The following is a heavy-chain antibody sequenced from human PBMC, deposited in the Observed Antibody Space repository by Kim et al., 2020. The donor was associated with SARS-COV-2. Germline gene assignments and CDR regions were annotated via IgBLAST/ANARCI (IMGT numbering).Heavy chain of an antibody. CDR2: IYYSGST. CDR3: ARSKITMIVGFGD. J-gene: IGHJ4*02. D-gene: IGHD3-22*01. V-gene: IGHV4-59*01. Sequence: SETLSLTCTVSGGSISSYYWSWIRQPPGKGLEWIGYIYYSGSTNYNPSLKSRVTISVDTSKNQFSLKLSSVTAADTAVYYCARSKITMIVGFGDWGQGTLVTVSS. CDR1: GGSISSYY.